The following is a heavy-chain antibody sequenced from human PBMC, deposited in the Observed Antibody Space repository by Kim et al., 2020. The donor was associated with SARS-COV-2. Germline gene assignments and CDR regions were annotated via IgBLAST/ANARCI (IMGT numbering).Heavy chain of an antibody. Sequence: ASVKVSCQTSGYTFIAYYIHWVRQAPGQGLEWMGRINPNSGDTKYAQKFRGRVTVTRDTSITTAYMDLSSLTSADTAIYYCVRGGAGSSWRFDPWGQGTQVTVSS. V-gene: IGHV1-2*06. D-gene: IGHD6-13*01. CDR2: INPNSGDT. CDR1: GYTFIAYY. J-gene: IGHJ5*02. CDR3: VRGGAGSSWRFDP.